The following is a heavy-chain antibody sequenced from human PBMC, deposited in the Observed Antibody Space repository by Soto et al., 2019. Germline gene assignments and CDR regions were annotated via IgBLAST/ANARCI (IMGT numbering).Heavy chain of an antibody. CDR1: GGSFSGYY. Sequence: QVQLQQWGAGLLKPSETLSLTCAVYGGSFSGYYWSWIRQPPGKGLEWIGEINHSGSTNYNPSLKSRVTISVDTSKNQFSLKLSSVTAADTAVYYCARRGGGIAARRGWFDPWGQGTLVTVSS. D-gene: IGHD6-6*01. CDR2: INHSGST. J-gene: IGHJ5*02. CDR3: ARRGGGIAARRGWFDP. V-gene: IGHV4-34*01.